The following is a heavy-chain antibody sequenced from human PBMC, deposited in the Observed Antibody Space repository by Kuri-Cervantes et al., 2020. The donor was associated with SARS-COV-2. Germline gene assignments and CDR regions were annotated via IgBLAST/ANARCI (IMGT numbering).Heavy chain of an antibody. CDR3: AYEGLLTSENDGMDV. V-gene: IGHV3-21*06. J-gene: IGHJ6*02. CDR1: RFTFSSYS. Sequence: AESLSPACVVYRFTFSSYSMNWVSQVPGKGLEWVSSIISRISYIYYADSVKGRFTISRDNSKNSLCLQMNSLRAEDTAVYYGAYEGLLTSENDGMDVWGQGTTVTVSS. D-gene: IGHD2/OR15-2a*01. CDR2: IISRISYI.